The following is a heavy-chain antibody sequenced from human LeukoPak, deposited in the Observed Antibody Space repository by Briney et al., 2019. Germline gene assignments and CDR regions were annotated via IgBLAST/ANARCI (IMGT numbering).Heavy chain of an antibody. CDR3: ARMVDSSGYYDY. Sequence: SGPTLVNPTETLTLTCTVSGFSLSNARICVSWIRQPPGKALEWLAHIFSNDEKSYSTSLKSRLTISRDTSKSQVVLTMTNMDPVDTATYYCARMVDSSGYYDYWGQGTLVTVSS. CDR2: IFSNDEK. D-gene: IGHD3-22*01. V-gene: IGHV2-26*01. J-gene: IGHJ4*02. CDR1: GFSLSNARIC.